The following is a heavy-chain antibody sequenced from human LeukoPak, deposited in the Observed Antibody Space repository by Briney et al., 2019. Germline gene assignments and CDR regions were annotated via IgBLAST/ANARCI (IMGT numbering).Heavy chain of an antibody. V-gene: IGHV3-7*01. Sequence: PGGSLRLSCAASGFTFSSYWMNWVRQAPGKGLEWVSNIKQDGSEKYYVDSVKGRFTISRDNAKNSLYLQMNSLRAEDTAVYYCARDPEGWLQFGYYFDYWGQGTLVTVSS. D-gene: IGHD5-24*01. CDR2: IKQDGSEK. CDR1: GFTFSSYW. J-gene: IGHJ4*02. CDR3: ARDPEGWLQFGYYFDY.